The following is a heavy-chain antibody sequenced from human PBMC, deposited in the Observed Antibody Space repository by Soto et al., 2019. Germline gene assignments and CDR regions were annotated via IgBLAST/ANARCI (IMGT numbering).Heavy chain of an antibody. D-gene: IGHD6-19*01. CDR2: ISWNSGSI. CDR3: AKDSEAIAVAGLDY. Sequence: GGSLRLSCAASGFTFDDYAMHWVRQAPGKGLEWVSGISWNSGSIGYADSVKGRFTISRDNAKNSLYLQMNSLRAEDTALYYCAKDSEAIAVAGLDYWGQGTLVTVS. J-gene: IGHJ4*02. V-gene: IGHV3-9*01. CDR1: GFTFDDYA.